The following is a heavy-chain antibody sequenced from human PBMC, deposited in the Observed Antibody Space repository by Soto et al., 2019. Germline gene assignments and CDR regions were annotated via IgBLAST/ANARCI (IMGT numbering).Heavy chain of an antibody. CDR1: GFTLSHAW. Sequence: EVQLVESGGGLVKPGGSLRLSCAASGFTLSHAWMNWVRQAPGKGLEWVGRIKSKTDGGTTDDASPVKGRFTISRDESKNTLYLQMNSLKTEDTAVYYCTTVMDRRGYGMDVWGQGTTVTVSS. CDR2: IKSKTDGGTT. J-gene: IGHJ6*02. V-gene: IGHV3-15*07. D-gene: IGHD2-2*03. CDR3: TTVMDRRGYGMDV.